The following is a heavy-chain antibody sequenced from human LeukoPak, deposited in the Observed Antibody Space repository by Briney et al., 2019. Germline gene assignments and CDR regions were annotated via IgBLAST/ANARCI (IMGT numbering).Heavy chain of an antibody. CDR1: GYTFINYG. V-gene: IGHV1-18*01. D-gene: IGHD6-6*01. J-gene: IGHJ5*02. CDR2: TSGDNVNT. Sequence: ASVKVSCKASGYTFINYGISWVRQARGQGLEWMGWTSGDNVNTYYAQKFLGRVIMTTDISTTTAYMELRSLRPDGTAVYYCVRDWEWKAARNLFDPWGQGTRVTVSS. CDR3: VRDWEWKAARNLFDP.